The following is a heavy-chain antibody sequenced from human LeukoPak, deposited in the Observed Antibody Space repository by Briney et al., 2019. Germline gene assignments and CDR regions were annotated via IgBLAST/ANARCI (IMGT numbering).Heavy chain of an antibody. CDR2: MNPNSGNT. CDR1: GYTFTSYD. V-gene: IGHV1-8*01. CDR3: ARALRLGELSHLRSVGY. Sequence: ASVKVSCKASGYTFTSYDINWVRQATGQGLEWMGWMNPNSGNTGYAQKFQGRVTMTRNTSISTAYMELSSLRSEDTAVYYCARALRLGELSHLRSVGYWGQGTLVTVSS. D-gene: IGHD3-16*02. J-gene: IGHJ4*02.